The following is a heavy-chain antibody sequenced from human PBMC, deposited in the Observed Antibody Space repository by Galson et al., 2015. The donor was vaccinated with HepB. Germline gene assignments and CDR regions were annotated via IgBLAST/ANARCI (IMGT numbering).Heavy chain of an antibody. CDR2: IIPIFGTA. D-gene: IGHD6-19*01. Sequence: SVKVSCKASGGTFSSYAISWVRQAPGQGLEWMGGIIPIFGTANYAQKFQGRVTITADKSTSTAYMELSSLRSEDTAVYYCARGQELAVAAPAAFDYWGQGTLVTVSS. J-gene: IGHJ4*02. V-gene: IGHV1-69*06. CDR1: GGTFSSYA. CDR3: ARGQELAVAAPAAFDY.